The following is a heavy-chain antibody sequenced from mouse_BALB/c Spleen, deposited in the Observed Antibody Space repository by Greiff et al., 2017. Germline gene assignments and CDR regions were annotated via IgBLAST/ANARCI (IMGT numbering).Heavy chain of an antibody. D-gene: IGHD1-1*01. V-gene: IGHV5-6*01. CDR2: ISSGGSYT. CDR3: ARPYYGSSYWYFDV. Sequence: EVKVVEPGGDLVKPGGSLKLSCAASGFTFSSYGMSWVRQTPDKRLEWVATISSGGSYTYYPDSVKGRFTISRDNAKNTLYLQMSSLKSEDTAMYYCARPYYGSSYWYFDVWGAGTTVTVSS. CDR1: GFTFSSYG. J-gene: IGHJ1*01.